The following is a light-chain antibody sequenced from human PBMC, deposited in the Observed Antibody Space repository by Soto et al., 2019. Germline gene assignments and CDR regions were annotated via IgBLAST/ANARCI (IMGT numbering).Light chain of an antibody. J-gene: IGLJ1*01. Sequence: QSVLTQPPSVSGAPGRRVTISCTGSSSNIGAGYDVHWYQQLPGTAPKLLIYGNSNRPSGVPDRFSGSKSGTSASLAITGLQAEDEADYYCQSYDSSQSGPYVFGTGTKVTVL. CDR3: QSYDSSQSGPYV. CDR1: SSNIGAGYD. V-gene: IGLV1-40*01. CDR2: GNS.